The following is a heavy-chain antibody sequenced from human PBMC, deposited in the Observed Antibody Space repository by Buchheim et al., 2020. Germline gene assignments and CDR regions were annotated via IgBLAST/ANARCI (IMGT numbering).Heavy chain of an antibody. CDR3: ARAAGGLNLYDGSGNNWFDP. CDR2: ISGFNGNT. J-gene: IGHJ5*02. Sequence: QVHLVQSGPEVKKPGASVKVSCKASGYPFTSFGVAWVRQAPGQGLEWMGWISGFNGNTRYTQNFQGRVTMTTDTSTLTAHMELRSLTSDDTAVYYCARAAGGLNLYDGSGNNWFDPWGQGTL. V-gene: IGHV1-18*04. D-gene: IGHD3-22*01. CDR1: GYPFTSFG.